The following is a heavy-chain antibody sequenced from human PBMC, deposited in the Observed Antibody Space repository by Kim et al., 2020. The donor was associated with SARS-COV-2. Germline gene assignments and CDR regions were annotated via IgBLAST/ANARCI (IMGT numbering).Heavy chain of an antibody. V-gene: IGHV3-9*01. J-gene: IGHJ5*02. D-gene: IGHD6-19*01. CDR3: AKEKLPSYSSGWCYWFDP. Sequence: KGRFTISRANAKNTLDLQMNSLRAEDTALYYCAKEKLPSYSSGWCYWFDPWGQGTLVTVSS.